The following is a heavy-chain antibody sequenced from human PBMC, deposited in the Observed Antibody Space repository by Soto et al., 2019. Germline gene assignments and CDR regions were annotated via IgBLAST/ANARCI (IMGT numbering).Heavy chain of an antibody. CDR3: ARAGYYYSSGYYCSRWWFDS. CDR1: GGTFSSYA. J-gene: IGHJ5*01. V-gene: IGHV1-69*13. Sequence: SVKVSCKASGGTFSSYAISWVRQAPGQGLEWMGGIIPIFGTANYAQKFQGRVTITADESTSTAYMELSSLRSEDTAVYYCARAGYYYSSGYYCSRWWFDSWGQGTLVTVSS. D-gene: IGHD3-22*01. CDR2: IIPIFGTA.